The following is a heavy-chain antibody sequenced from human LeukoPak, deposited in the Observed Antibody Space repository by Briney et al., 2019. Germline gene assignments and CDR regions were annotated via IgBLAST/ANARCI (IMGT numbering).Heavy chain of an antibody. CDR1: GGSISSYY. Sequence: SETLSLTCTVSGGSISSYYWNWIRQPPGKGLEWIWYIYYSGSTNYNPSLKGRVAMSVDTSKNQFSLKLSSVTAADTAVYYCAREELVGATGFDYWGQGTLVTVSS. V-gene: IGHV4-59*01. J-gene: IGHJ4*02. D-gene: IGHD1-26*01. CDR2: IYYSGST. CDR3: AREELVGATGFDY.